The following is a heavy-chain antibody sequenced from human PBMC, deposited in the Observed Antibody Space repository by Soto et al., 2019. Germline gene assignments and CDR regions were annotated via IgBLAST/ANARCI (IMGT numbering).Heavy chain of an antibody. J-gene: IGHJ4*02. CDR2: INSDGSST. V-gene: IGHV3-74*01. CDR3: ARVRGSSWSRYYFDY. D-gene: IGHD6-13*01. Sequence: EVQLVESGGGLVQPGGSLRLSCAASGFTFSSYWMHWVRQAPGKGLVWVSRINSDGSSTSYADSVKGRFTISRDNAKNTLYLQMNSLRAEDKAVYYCARVRGSSWSRYYFDYWGRGTLVTVSS. CDR1: GFTFSSYW.